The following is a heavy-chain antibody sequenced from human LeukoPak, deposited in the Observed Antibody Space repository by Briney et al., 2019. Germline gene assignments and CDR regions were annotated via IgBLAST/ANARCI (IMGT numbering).Heavy chain of an antibody. V-gene: IGHV1-46*01. J-gene: IGHJ4*02. D-gene: IGHD2-15*01. CDR3: ARNVGSGFDY. CDR2: INPSGGST. Sequence: GASVKVSCKASGYIFSSYYMHWVRQAPGQGLEWMGFINPSGGSTSYAQKFQGRVTMTRDMSTITVYMELSSLRSEDTAVYYCARNVGSGFDYWGQGTLVTVSS. CDR1: GYIFSSYY.